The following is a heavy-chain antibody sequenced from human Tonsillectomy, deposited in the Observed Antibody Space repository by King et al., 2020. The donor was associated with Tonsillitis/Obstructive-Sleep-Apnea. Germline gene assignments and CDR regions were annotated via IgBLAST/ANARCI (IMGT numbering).Heavy chain of an antibody. CDR3: ARGRVVGVVIRGARDYYYMDV. V-gene: IGHV4-34*01. CDR1: GGSFSGYY. CDR2: INHSGST. Sequence: VQLQQWGAGLLKPSETLSLTCAVYGGSFSGYYWTWIRQPPGKGLEWIGEINHSGSTNYNPSLKSRVTISVDTSKNHFPLKLSSVTAADTAVYYCARGRVVGVVIRGARDYYYMDVWGKGTTVTVSS. D-gene: IGHD3-3*01. J-gene: IGHJ6*03.